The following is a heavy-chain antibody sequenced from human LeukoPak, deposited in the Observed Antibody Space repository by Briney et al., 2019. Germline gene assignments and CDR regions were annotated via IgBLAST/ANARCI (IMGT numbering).Heavy chain of an antibody. V-gene: IGHV5-51*01. J-gene: IGHJ4*02. Sequence: GEPLKISCRGFGYSFTSYWVAWVRQMPGKGLEWMGIIYPGDSDTRYSPSFQGQVTISADKSISTAYLQWSSLKASDTAIYFCARHGYCSGRSFPHFDFWGQGTLVTV. CDR3: ARHGYCSGRSFPHFDF. D-gene: IGHD2-15*01. CDR2: IYPGDSDT. CDR1: GYSFTSYW.